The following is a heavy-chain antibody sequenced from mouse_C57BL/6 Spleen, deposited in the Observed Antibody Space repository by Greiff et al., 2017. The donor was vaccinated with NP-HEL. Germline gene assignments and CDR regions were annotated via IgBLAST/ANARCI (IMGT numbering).Heavy chain of an antibody. CDR3: ARDGPHFDD. D-gene: IGHD1-1*01. Sequence: QVQLQQPGAELVMPGASVQLSCKASGYTFTSYWMHWVQQRPGQGLEWIGKIDPSDSSTTYNHKFKGKSTLTVDKSSSTAYMQLSSLTSEASAVYDCARDGPHFDDWGQGTTLTVSS. V-gene: IGHV1-69*01. J-gene: IGHJ2*01. CDR1: GYTFTSYW. CDR2: IDPSDSST.